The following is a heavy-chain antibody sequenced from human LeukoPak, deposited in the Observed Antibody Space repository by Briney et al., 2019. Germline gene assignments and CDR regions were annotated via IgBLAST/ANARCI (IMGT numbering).Heavy chain of an antibody. CDR3: ARGELGYCSGGSCYGADY. CDR1: GGSISSGGFS. Sequence: PSQTLSLTCAVSGGSISSGGFSWSWIRQPPGKGLEWIGYIYHSGSTYYNPSLKSRVTISIDRSKNQFSLKLNSVTAADTAVYYCARGELGYCSGGSCYGADYWGQGTLVTVSS. J-gene: IGHJ4*02. V-gene: IGHV4-30-2*01. D-gene: IGHD2-15*01. CDR2: IYHSGST.